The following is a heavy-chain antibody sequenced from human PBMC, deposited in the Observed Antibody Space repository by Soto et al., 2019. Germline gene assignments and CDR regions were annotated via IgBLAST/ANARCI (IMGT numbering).Heavy chain of an antibody. J-gene: IGHJ4*02. Sequence: GASVKVSCKASGGTFSSYAISWVRQAPGQGLEWMGGIIPIFGTANYAQKFQGRVTITADESTSTAYMELSSLRSEDTAVYYCARGKREYYDSSGYYPYWGQGTLVTVSS. CDR3: ARGKREYYDSSGYYPY. D-gene: IGHD3-22*01. CDR1: GGTFSSYA. V-gene: IGHV1-69*13. CDR2: IIPIFGTA.